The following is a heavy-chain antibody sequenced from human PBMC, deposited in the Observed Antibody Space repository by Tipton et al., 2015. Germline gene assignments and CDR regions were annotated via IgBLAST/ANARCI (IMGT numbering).Heavy chain of an antibody. Sequence: TLSLTCTVSGGSISNSNYYWGWIRQPPGKGLEWIGSLSYSGKTDYNPPLRSRVTISVDTSKNQFSLRLSSVTAADTAVYYCARDFTPYNYYAMDVWGQGTSVTVSS. D-gene: IGHD5-24*01. V-gene: IGHV4-39*02. CDR1: GGSISNSNYY. J-gene: IGHJ6*02. CDR3: ARDFTPYNYYAMDV. CDR2: LSYSGKT.